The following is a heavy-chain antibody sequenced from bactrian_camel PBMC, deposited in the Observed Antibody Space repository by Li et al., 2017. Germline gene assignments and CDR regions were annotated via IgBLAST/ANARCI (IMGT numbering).Heavy chain of an antibody. CDR3: GQQSYGGLYPEGYGY. V-gene: IGHV3S10*01. Sequence: VQLVESGGGLVQLGESLRLSCAASGFTFSTYAMSWVRQAPGKEREGVATIDDDGRLNYTDPVKGRFTISRDNAKNTVYLQLSSLKTEDMAMYYCGQQSYGGLYPEGYGYWGQGTQVTVS. J-gene: IGHJ4*01. CDR2: IDDDGRL. CDR1: GFTFSTYA. D-gene: IGHD1*01.